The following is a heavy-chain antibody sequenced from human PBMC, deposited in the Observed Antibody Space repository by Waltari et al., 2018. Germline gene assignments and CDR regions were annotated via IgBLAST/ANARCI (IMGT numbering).Heavy chain of an antibody. V-gene: IGHV3-48*03. Sequence: EVQLVESGGGLVQPGGSLRLSCAASGFTFSSYEMNWVRQAPGKGLEWVSYISSSGSTIYYADSVKGRFTISRDNAKNSLYLQMNSLRAEDTAVYYCARGSTVFNYYYYGMDVWGQGTTVTVSS. CDR3: ARGSTVFNYYYYGMDV. CDR2: ISSSGSTI. D-gene: IGHD4-17*01. J-gene: IGHJ6*02. CDR1: GFTFSSYE.